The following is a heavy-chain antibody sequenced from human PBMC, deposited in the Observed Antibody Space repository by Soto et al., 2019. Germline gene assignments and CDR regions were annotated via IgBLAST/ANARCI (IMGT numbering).Heavy chain of an antibody. CDR2: IYHSGST. CDR1: SGSISSSNW. D-gene: IGHD4-17*01. J-gene: IGHJ3*02. V-gene: IGHV4-4*02. Sequence: SETLSLTCAVSSGSISSSNWWSWVRQPPGKGLEWIGEIYHSGSTNYNPSLKSRVTISVDKSKNQFSLKLSSVTAADTAVYYCARRLRFSGGAFDIWGQGTMVTVSS. CDR3: ARRLRFSGGAFDI.